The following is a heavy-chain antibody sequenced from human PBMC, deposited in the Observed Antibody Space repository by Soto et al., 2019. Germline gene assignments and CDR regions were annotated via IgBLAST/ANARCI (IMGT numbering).Heavy chain of an antibody. V-gene: IGHV1-18*01. CDR1: GYTFTSYG. D-gene: IGHD6-13*01. Sequence: ASVKVSCRASGYTFTSYGISWVRQAPGQGLEWMGWISAYNGNTNYAQKLQGRVTMTTDTSTSTAYMELRSLRSDDTAVYYCARSEAAAAPRPLDYWGQGTLVTVSS. J-gene: IGHJ4*02. CDR3: ARSEAAAAPRPLDY. CDR2: ISAYNGNT.